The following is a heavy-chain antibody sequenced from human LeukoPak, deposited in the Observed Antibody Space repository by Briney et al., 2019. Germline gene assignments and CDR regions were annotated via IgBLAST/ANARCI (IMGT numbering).Heavy chain of an antibody. V-gene: IGHV3-74*01. CDR1: GCTFSNYW. D-gene: IGHD4-17*01. J-gene: IGHJ4*02. CDR3: AKGGATVIDY. Sequence: GWALRLSCAACGCTFSNYWRHWLGQAPGKGLVWVSSINSDGRSTTSAASVKGRFTISRDNAKNTLYLQMNSLRAEDTAVYYCAKGGATVIDYWGQGTLVTVSS. CDR2: INSDGRST.